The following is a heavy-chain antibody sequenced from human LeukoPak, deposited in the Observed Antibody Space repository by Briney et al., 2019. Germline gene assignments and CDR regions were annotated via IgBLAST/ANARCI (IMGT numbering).Heavy chain of an antibody. D-gene: IGHD2-2*01. CDR1: GITFRNYW. J-gene: IGHJ5*02. CDR2: IKEDGSDK. V-gene: IGHV3-7*01. CDR3: HQPVTLPA. Sequence: GGSLRLSCAASGITFRNYWMSWVPQAPGTGLERVAFIKEDGSDKHYVDSVKGRFTISRDNAQNSLYLQMNSLRAEDTAVYFCHQPVTLPAWGQGTLVTVSS.